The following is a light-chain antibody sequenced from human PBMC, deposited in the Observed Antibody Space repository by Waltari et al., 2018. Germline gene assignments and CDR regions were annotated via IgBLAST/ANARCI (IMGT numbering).Light chain of an antibody. J-gene: IGKJ3*01. Sequence: DIQMTQSPSSLSASLGDTVTITCRASQGISSYLNWFQQKPGKAPNLLIYDATTLQSGVPSRFSGTGSGTEFILTISSLQPEDFAVYYCLQHDTYPFTFGPGTKLDMK. CDR2: DAT. V-gene: IGKV1-17*01. CDR3: LQHDTYPFT. CDR1: QGISSY.